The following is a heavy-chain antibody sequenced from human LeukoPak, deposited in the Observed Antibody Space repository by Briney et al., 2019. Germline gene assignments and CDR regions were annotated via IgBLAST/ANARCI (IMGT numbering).Heavy chain of an antibody. Sequence: ASVKVSCKASGYTFTSYGISWVRQAPGQGLEWMGWISAYNGNTNYAQKLQGRVTMTTDTSTSTAYVELRSLRSDDTAVYYCARMLAAAVTPHFDYWGQGTLVTVSS. J-gene: IGHJ4*02. V-gene: IGHV1-18*01. CDR2: ISAYNGNT. CDR1: GYTFTSYG. CDR3: ARMLAAAVTPHFDY. D-gene: IGHD4-23*01.